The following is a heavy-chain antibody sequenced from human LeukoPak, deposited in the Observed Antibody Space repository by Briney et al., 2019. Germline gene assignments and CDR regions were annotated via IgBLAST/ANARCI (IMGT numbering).Heavy chain of an antibody. Sequence: GGSLRLSCAASGFTFSSFGMHWVRQAPGKGLEWVAVISWDGSNKYYADSVKGRFTVSRDNSKNILYLQMNSLRPEDTAIYYCANRGMGGTLDFVYWGQGTLVTVSS. CDR2: ISWDGSNK. D-gene: IGHD1-26*01. V-gene: IGHV3-30*18. CDR1: GFTFSSFG. CDR3: ANRGMGGTLDFVY. J-gene: IGHJ4*02.